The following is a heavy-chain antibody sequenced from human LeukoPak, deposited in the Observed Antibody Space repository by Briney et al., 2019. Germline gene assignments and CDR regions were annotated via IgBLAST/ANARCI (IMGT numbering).Heavy chain of an antibody. J-gene: IGHJ6*02. CDR3: AREWNPSYYNYGVDV. D-gene: IGHD1-1*01. CDR2: ISNSSSTM. V-gene: IGHV3-48*02. Sequence: SGGSLRLSCAASGFTFSTFSMNWVRQAPGKGLEWVSYISNSSSTMDYPDSVKGRFTISRDNAKNSLYLQMNSLRDEDTAVYYCAREWNPSYYNYGVDVWGQGTTVTVSS. CDR1: GFTFSTFS.